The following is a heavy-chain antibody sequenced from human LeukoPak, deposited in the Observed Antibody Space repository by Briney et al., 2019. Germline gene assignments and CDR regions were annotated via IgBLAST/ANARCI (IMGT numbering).Heavy chain of an antibody. Sequence: GGSLRLSCAASGFTFSSYGMSWLRQAPGRGLQWVSAISDSGGSTYYADSVKGRFTISGDNSKNTLYLQMNSLRAEDTAVYYCARDLIAARSNWFDPWGQGTLVTVSS. D-gene: IGHD6-6*01. J-gene: IGHJ5*02. CDR1: GFTFSSYG. V-gene: IGHV3-23*01. CDR2: ISDSGGST. CDR3: ARDLIAARSNWFDP.